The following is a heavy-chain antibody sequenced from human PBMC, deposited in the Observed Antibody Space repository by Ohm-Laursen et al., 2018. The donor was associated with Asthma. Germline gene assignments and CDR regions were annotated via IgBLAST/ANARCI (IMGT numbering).Heavy chain of an antibody. CDR1: GFTFSDFY. Sequence: SLRLSCAASGFTFSDFYMSWIRQAPGKGLEWVSYISSSSSYTNYADSVKGRFTISRDNAKNSLYLQMNSLRAEDTAVYYCARASFQLRLFDPWGQGTLVTVSS. J-gene: IGHJ5*02. CDR3: ARASFQLRLFDP. D-gene: IGHD1-7*01. CDR2: ISSSSSYT. V-gene: IGHV3-11*06.